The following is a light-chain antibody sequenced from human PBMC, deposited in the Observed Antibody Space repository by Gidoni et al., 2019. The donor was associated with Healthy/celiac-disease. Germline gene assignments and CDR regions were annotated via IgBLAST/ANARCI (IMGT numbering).Light chain of an antibody. CDR2: GAS. V-gene: IGKV3-20*01. Sequence: EIVLTYSPGTLSLSPGERATLSCRASQSVSSSYLAWYQQKPGQAPRLLIYGASSRATGIPDRFSGSGSGTDFTLTISRLEPEDFAVYYCQQYGSSPPWTFXQXTKVEIK. CDR3: QQYGSSPPWT. CDR1: QSVSSSY. J-gene: IGKJ1*01.